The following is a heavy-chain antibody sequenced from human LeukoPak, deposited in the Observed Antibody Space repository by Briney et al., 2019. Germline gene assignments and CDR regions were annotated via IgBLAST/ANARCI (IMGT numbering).Heavy chain of an antibody. Sequence: HPGGSLRLFCTVSGFPFSSYWMTWPRQVPGKGVQWVANINQDGREKYYMDSMTGRLNIPRDNTENSVFLQLTSLRPEDTGIYFCAKGRDYGDFWGQGTLVAVSS. V-gene: IGHV3-7*01. CDR1: GFPFSSYW. J-gene: IGHJ4*02. CDR3: AKGRDYGDF. CDR2: INQDGREK.